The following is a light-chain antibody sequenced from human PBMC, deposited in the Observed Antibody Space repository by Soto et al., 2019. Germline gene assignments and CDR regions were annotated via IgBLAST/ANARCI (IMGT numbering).Light chain of an antibody. CDR3: QQYNNWPS. V-gene: IGKV3-15*01. CDR1: QSVSRSY. Sequence: EIVLTQSPGTLSLSPGDIATLSFRASQSVSRSYLAWYQQEPGQAPRLLIYGTSTRATGIPARFSGSGSGTEFTLTISSLQSEDFAVYYCQQYNNWPSFGPGTKVDIK. J-gene: IGKJ3*01. CDR2: GTS.